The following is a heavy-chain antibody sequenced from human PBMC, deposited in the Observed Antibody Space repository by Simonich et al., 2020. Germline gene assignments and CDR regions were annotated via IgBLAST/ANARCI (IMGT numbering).Heavy chain of an antibody. CDR1: GYSIRRGSN. D-gene: IGHD6-13*01. V-gene: IGHV4-38-2*01. CDR3: ARVGYSNYYYYGMDV. Sequence: QVQLQESGPGLVKPSATLSLTCAVSGYSIRRGSNWGWIRQPPGKGLEWIGSIYHRGRTHYNPALKSRVTISVDTSKNQFYLKLSSVTAADTAVYYCARVGYSNYYYYGMDVWGQGTTVTVSS. CDR2: IYHRGRT. J-gene: IGHJ6*02.